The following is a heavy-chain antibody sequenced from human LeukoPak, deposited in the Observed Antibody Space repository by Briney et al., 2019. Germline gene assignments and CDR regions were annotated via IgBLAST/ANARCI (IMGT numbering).Heavy chain of an antibody. CDR2: IIDTGST. CDR1: GESFSGYY. CDR3: ARGLASGYPPIPFDY. D-gene: IGHD3-3*01. Sequence: SETLSLTCVVYGESFSGYYWTWIRQPPGKGLEWIGEIIDTGSTKYNSSLKSRVTISVDTSKNESSLNLTSVTAADTAIYYCARGLASGYPPIPFDYWGQGTLVTVSS. J-gene: IGHJ4*02. V-gene: IGHV4-34*12.